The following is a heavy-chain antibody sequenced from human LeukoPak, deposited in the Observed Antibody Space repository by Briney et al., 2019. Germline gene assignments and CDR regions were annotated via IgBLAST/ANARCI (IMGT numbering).Heavy chain of an antibody. CDR2: ISGSGGST. Sequence: PGGSLRLSCAASGFTFSSYAMSWVRQAPGKGLEWVSAISGSGGSTYYADSVKGRFTISRDNSKNTLYLQMNSLRAEDRSVYYCAKSPPIHDTEDYWGQGTLVTLSS. CDR1: GFTFSSYA. J-gene: IGHJ4*02. D-gene: IGHD1-14*01. CDR3: AKSPPIHDTEDY. V-gene: IGHV3-23*01.